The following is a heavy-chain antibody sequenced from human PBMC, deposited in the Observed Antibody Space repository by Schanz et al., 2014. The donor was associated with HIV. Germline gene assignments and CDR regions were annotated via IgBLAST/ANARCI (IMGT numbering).Heavy chain of an antibody. CDR3: ANLVVAATDDAFDI. Sequence: VQLLESGGGLVQPGESLRLSCAVSGFRFSSHAMTWVRQAPGKGLEWVAVISYDGINKYYADSVKGRFTISRDNSKNTLYLQMNSLRAEDTAVYYCANLVVAATDDAFDIWGQGTMVTVSS. CDR2: ISYDGINK. CDR1: GFRFSSHA. J-gene: IGHJ3*02. V-gene: IGHV3-30-3*01. D-gene: IGHD2-15*01.